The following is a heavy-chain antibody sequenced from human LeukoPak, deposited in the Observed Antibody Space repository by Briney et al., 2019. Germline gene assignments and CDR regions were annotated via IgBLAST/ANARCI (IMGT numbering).Heavy chain of an antibody. D-gene: IGHD3-9*01. Sequence: GGSLRLSCAASGFTFSSYGMHWVRQAPGKGLEWVSFIRYDGTNKYYIDSVKGRFSISRDNSKNTLYLQMNSLRTEDTAVYYCARILTGYPPEDDAFDIWGQGTMVTVSS. CDR1: GFTFSSYG. J-gene: IGHJ3*02. V-gene: IGHV3-30*02. CDR2: IRYDGTNK. CDR3: ARILTGYPPEDDAFDI.